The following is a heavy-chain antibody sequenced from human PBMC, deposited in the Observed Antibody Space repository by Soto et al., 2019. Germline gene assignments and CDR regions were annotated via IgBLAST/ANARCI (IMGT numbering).Heavy chain of an antibody. D-gene: IGHD3-3*01. Sequence: EVNLVESGGGLVKPGGSLRLYCAASGFSFEDDWKTWVRQAQGKGLEWFGRIKSIADGGSTEYAAPVKGRFSISGDDSTLTLFLQMNSLQTDDTCVHYCTSRPRARDIGVGPIAFWGCGTLVTLSA. CDR3: TSRPRARDIGVGPIAF. CDR2: IKSIADGGST. CDR1: GFSFEDDW. V-gene: IGHV3-15*07. J-gene: IGHJ2*01.